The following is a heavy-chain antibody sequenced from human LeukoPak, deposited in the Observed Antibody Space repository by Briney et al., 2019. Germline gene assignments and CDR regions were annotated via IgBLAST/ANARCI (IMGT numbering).Heavy chain of an antibody. Sequence: GGSLRLSCAASGFTVSSNFMTWVRQAPGKGLEWVSIIYSGVSKYYADSVKGRFTISRDKSKNTVSLQMNSLRAEDTAVYYCARSPEAGGYWGQGTLVTVSS. CDR3: ARSPEAGGY. D-gene: IGHD6-19*01. CDR2: IYSGVSK. J-gene: IGHJ4*02. CDR1: GFTVSSNF. V-gene: IGHV3-66*01.